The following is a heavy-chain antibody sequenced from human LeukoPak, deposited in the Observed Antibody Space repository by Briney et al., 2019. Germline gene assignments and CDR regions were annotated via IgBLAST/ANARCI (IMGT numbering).Heavy chain of an antibody. CDR1: GFTFSSYS. V-gene: IGHV3-21*01. J-gene: IGHJ6*03. CDR2: ISSSSSHI. CDR3: ARDGGYYMDV. Sequence: PGGSLRLSCAASGFTFSSYSMNWVRQAPGKGLEWVSSISSSSSHIYYADSVKGRFTISRDNAKNSLYLQMNSLRAEDTAVYYCARDGGYYMDVWGKGTTVTISS. D-gene: IGHD3-16*01.